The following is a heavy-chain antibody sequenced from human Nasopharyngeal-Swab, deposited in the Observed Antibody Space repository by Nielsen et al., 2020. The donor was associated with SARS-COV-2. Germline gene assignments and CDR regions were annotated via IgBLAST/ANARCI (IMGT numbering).Heavy chain of an antibody. D-gene: IGHD6-13*01. CDR2: FYSSGNT. J-gene: IGHJ4*02. CDR3: ARSPYSINWYYFDY. Sequence: GESLKISCAASGFTVSNNYMSWVCQAPGKGLEWVSVFYSSGNTYYADSVKGRFTISRDIAKNTLYLQMNSLRAEDTAVYYCARSPYSINWYYFDYWGQGTLVTVSS. CDR1: GFTVSNNY. V-gene: IGHV3-66*01.